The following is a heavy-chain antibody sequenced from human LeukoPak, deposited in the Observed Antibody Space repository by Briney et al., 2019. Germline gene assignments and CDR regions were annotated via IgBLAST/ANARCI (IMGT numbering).Heavy chain of an antibody. CDR2: IKEDGSGK. CDR3: ARASGRSTSSGYFDY. V-gene: IGHV3-7*05. Sequence: GGSLRLSCAASRFTFSSYWMSWVRQAPGKGLEWVASIKEDGSGKYVDSVKGRFTVSRDNARNSVSLEMNSLRAEDTAVYYCARASGRSTSSGYFDYWGQGSLVTVSS. J-gene: IGHJ4*02. CDR1: RFTFSSYW. D-gene: IGHD6-6*01.